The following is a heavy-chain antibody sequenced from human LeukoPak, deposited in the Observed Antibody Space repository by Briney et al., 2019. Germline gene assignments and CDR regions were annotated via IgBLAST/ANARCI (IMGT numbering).Heavy chain of an antibody. J-gene: IGHJ4*02. Sequence: SETLSLTCAASGWSFSSYYWSWIRQPPGKGLEWIGEINHSGSTNYNPSLKSRVTISVDTSKNKFSLKLSSVTAADTGVKYCSSSVSVATIPLALNYWGQGTLVTVSS. CDR3: SSSVSVATIPLALNY. CDR2: INHSGST. CDR1: GWSFSSYY. V-gene: IGHV4-34*01. D-gene: IGHD5-24*01.